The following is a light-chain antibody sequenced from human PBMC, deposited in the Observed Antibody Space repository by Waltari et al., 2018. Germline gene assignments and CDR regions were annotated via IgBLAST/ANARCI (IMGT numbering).Light chain of an antibody. CDR2: ENT. V-gene: IGLV1-51*02. J-gene: IGLJ7*01. CDR1: WSHIGNIS. Sequence: QSVLTQPPSVPAAPGQRVPISCSGVWSHIGNISMTWYRTFPGTAPKLRIYENTERPSGIAGRFSGSKSGTSATLDITGLQAGDEADYYCGTWDSSLSGAVFGGGTHLTVL. CDR3: GTWDSSLSGAV.